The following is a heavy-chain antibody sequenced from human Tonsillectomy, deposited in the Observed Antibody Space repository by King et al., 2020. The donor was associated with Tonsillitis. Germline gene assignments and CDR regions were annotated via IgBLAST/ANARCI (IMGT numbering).Heavy chain of an antibody. CDR2: ISSSSSTI. J-gene: IGHJ6*02. V-gene: IGHV3-48*01. CDR1: GFTFSSYS. CDR3: ARDLDYRSSHHYYYYGMDV. D-gene: IGHD6-6*01. Sequence: VQLVESGGGLVQPGGSLRLSCAASGFTFSSYSMNWGRQAPGKGLEWVSYISSSSSTIYYADSVKGRFTSSRDNAKNSLYLQMNSLRAEDTAVYYCARDLDYRSSHHYYYYGMDVWGQGTTVTVSS.